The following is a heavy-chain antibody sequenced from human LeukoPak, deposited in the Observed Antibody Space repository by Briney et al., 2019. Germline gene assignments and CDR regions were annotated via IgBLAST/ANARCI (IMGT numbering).Heavy chain of an antibody. CDR1: GFTFNNYW. Sequence: GGSLRLSWAPSGFTFNNYWMSWLRQAPGKGLVWVSRIKNDGTIATYADSVKGRFTISRDNARNTLYLQMSSLRVDDTAVYYCAKSDWFDPWGRGTLVTVSS. CDR2: IKNDGTIA. V-gene: IGHV3-74*01. J-gene: IGHJ5*02. CDR3: AKSDWFDP.